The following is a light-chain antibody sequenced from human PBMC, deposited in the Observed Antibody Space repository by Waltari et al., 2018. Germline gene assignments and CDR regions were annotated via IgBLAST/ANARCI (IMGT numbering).Light chain of an antibody. Sequence: QTVVTQEPSFSVSPGGTVTLTCGLNSGSVSTGSYASWYQPTPGQPPRMLIYNTNTRSSGAPDRFSGSILGKKAALTITGAQADDESDYYCVLYLGSGIWVFGGGTKLTVL. J-gene: IGLJ3*02. CDR1: SGSVSTGSY. CDR2: NTN. V-gene: IGLV8-61*01. CDR3: VLYLGSGIWV.